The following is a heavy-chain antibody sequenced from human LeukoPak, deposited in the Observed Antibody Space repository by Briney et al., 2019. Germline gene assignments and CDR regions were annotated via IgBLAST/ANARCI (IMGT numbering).Heavy chain of an antibody. CDR3: ARDRSDGYGFDY. D-gene: IGHD5-24*01. CDR1: GFTVSSSY. V-gene: IGHV3-53*01. J-gene: IGHJ4*02. Sequence: GGSLRLSYAASGFTVSSSYMSWVRQAPGKGLEWVSIIYSGAGTYYADSVKGRFTISRDNSKNTLYLQMNSLRAEDTAVYYCARDRSDGYGFDYWGQGTLVTVSS. CDR2: IYSGAGT.